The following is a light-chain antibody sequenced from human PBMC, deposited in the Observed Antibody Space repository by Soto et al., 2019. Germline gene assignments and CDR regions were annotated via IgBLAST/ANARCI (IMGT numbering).Light chain of an antibody. CDR1: QSISSY. CDR3: QQRHITPLT. CDR2: GAS. Sequence: DIKMTQSPSSLSASVGDRVTITCRASQSISSYLNWYQQKPGKAPKVLISGASSLQSGVPLRFSGSRSGTDFTLNISSLQSEDFASYYCQQRHITPLTFGGGTNVAIK. V-gene: IGKV1-39*01. J-gene: IGKJ4*01.